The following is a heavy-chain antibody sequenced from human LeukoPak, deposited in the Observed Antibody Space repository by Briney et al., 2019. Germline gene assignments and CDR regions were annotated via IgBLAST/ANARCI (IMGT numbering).Heavy chain of an antibody. Sequence: SQTLSLSCTVSGGSISSYYWNWIWQPPGEGLEWNGYIHYSGNCNYNPSLESRVTISVDTSKNQFSLKLTSVTAADTAVYYCARLSVAGRGAFDYWGQGALVTVSS. J-gene: IGHJ4*02. CDR2: IHYSGNC. CDR3: ARLSVAGRGAFDY. D-gene: IGHD6-19*01. CDR1: GGSISSYY. V-gene: IGHV4-59*08.